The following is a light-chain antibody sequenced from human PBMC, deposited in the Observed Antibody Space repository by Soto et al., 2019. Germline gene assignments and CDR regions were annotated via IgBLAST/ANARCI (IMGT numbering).Light chain of an antibody. J-gene: IGKJ3*01. CDR1: QSVISW. CDR2: DAS. Sequence: DIQMTQSPYTLSASVGDRVTITCRASQSVISWVAWYQQKPGKAPKLLISDASTLDTGVPSRFSGSGSETEFTHTISILQHDDFATYYCQQYHRFFSFGPGTKVDVK. V-gene: IGKV1-5*01. CDR3: QQYHRFFS.